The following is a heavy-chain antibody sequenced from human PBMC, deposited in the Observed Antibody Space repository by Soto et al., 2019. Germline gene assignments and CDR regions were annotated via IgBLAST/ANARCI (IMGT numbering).Heavy chain of an antibody. CDR1: VGSISSSNW. CDR2: IYHSGST. V-gene: IGHV4-4*02. CDR3: ARTGDYGSGSYHNFYYYYYYGMDV. D-gene: IGHD3-10*01. J-gene: IGHJ6*02. Sequence: SLTCAVSVGSISSSNWWSWVRQPPGKGLEWLGEIYHSGSTNYNPSLKSRVTISVDKSKNQFSLKLSSVTAADTAVYYCARTGDYGSGSYHNFYYYYYYGMDVWGQGTTVTVSS.